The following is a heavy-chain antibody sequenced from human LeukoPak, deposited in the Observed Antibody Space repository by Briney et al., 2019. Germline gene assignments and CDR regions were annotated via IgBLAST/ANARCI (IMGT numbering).Heavy chain of an antibody. J-gene: IGHJ4*02. Sequence: PGGSLRLSCAASGFTFSIYTMTWVRQAPGKGLEWVSSISGSSSSIYYADSVKGRFNISRDNAKNSLYLQMNSLRAEDTAVYYCARGGYSYDYWGQGTLVTVSS. CDR2: ISGSSSSI. CDR3: ARGGYSYDY. V-gene: IGHV3-21*06. D-gene: IGHD5-18*01. CDR1: GFTFSIYT.